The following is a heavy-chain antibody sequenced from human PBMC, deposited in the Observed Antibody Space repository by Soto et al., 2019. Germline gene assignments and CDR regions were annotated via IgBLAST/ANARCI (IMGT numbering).Heavy chain of an antibody. CDR2: ISGSGAST. V-gene: IGHV3-23*01. CDR3: AKSRGGYYDSIWGSYPDTDAFDI. J-gene: IGHJ3*02. Sequence: GGSLRLSCAASGFIFSSYPMTWVRQAPGKGLEWVSTISGSGASTDYADSVKGRFTISRDNSMNTVFLQMNSLRAEDTSVYYCAKSRGGYYDSIWGSYPDTDAFDIWGQGTMVTVSS. D-gene: IGHD3-16*02. CDR1: GFIFSSYP.